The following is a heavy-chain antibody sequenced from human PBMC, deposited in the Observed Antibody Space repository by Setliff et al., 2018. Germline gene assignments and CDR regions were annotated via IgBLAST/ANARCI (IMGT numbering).Heavy chain of an antibody. CDR3: AKDSLEVQIALHGMDV. J-gene: IGHJ6*02. D-gene: IGHD2-21*01. CDR2: VYSGSPNT. Sequence: SGGSLRLSCLASGFTFSNNAMSWIRQAPGKGLEWVSVVYSGSPNTYYAASVKGRFTISRDNSKNTLYLQINSLGTEDTGVYYCAKDSLEVQIALHGMDVWGQGTTVTVSS. CDR1: GFTFSNNA. V-gene: IGHV3-23*03.